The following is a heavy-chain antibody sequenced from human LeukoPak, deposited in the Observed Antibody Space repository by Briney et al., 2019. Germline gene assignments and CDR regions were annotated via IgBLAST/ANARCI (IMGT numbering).Heavy chain of an antibody. CDR1: GGSISSYY. V-gene: IGHV4-4*07. CDR3: ARGRYGSGMRRRNWFDP. D-gene: IGHD3-10*01. Sequence: SETLSLTCTVSGGSISSYYWSWIRQPAGKGLEWIGRIYTSGSTNYNPSLKSRVTISVDTSKNQFSLKLSSVTAADTAVYYCARGRYGSGMRRRNWFDPWGQGTLVTVSS. J-gene: IGHJ5*02. CDR2: IYTSGST.